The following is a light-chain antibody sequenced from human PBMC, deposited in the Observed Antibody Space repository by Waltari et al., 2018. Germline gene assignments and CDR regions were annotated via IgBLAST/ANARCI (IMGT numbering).Light chain of an antibody. CDR1: QSVGRS. CDR3: QHYVRLPAT. J-gene: IGKJ1*01. V-gene: IGKV3D-20*02. CDR2: DAS. Sequence: EIVLTQSPATLSLSPGERATLACRASQSVGRSLAWYQQKPGQAPRLLIYDASRRATGIPDRFSGSGSGTDFSLTISRLEPEDFAVYYCQHYVRLPATFGQGTKVEI.